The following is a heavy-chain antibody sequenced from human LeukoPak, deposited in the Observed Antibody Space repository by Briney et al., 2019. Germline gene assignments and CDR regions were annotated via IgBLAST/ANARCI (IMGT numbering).Heavy chain of an antibody. V-gene: IGHV4-59*02. Sequence: SETLSLTRSVSGGSVSRYYWTWIRQPPGKGLEWIGYIYYGGSTNYNPSLRGRVTISLDTSKNQFSLKLSSVTAADTAVYYCARDEGLTGTRYDTHFDYWGQGTLVTVSS. CDR1: GGSVSRYY. D-gene: IGHD1-20*01. CDR2: IYYGGST. J-gene: IGHJ4*02. CDR3: ARDEGLTGTRYDTHFDY.